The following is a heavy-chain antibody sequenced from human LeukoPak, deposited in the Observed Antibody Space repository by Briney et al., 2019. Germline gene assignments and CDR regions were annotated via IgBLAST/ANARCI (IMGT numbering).Heavy chain of an antibody. V-gene: IGHV4-59*08. CDR2: IYYSGST. CDR3: ARHSRQQLFDY. CDR1: GGSISSYY. Sequence: KASETLSLTCTVSGGSISSYYWSWIRQPPGKGLEWIGYIYYSGSTNYNPSLKSRVTISVDTSKNQFSLKLSSVTAADTAVYYCARHSRQQLFDYWGQGTLVTVSS. D-gene: IGHD6-13*01. J-gene: IGHJ4*02.